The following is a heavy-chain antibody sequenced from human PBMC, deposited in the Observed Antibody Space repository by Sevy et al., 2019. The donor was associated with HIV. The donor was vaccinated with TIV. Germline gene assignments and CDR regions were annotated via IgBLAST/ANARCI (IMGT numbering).Heavy chain of an antibody. J-gene: IGHJ3*02. Sequence: GGSLRLSCAASGFTFSSYSMNWVRQAPGKGLEWVSSISSSSSYIYYADSVKGRFTISRDNAKYSLYLQMNSLRAGDTAVYYCARYDSGGVAFDIWGQGTMVTVSS. CDR3: ARYDSGGVAFDI. CDR1: GFTFSSYS. D-gene: IGHD3-22*01. CDR2: ISSSSSYI. V-gene: IGHV3-21*01.